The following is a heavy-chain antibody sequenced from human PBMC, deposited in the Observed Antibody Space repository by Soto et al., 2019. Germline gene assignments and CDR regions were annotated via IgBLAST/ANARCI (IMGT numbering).Heavy chain of an antibody. V-gene: IGHV3-30-3*01. J-gene: IGHJ3*02. Sequence: GGSLRLSCAASGFTFSSYAMHWVRQAPGKGLEWVAVISYDGSNKYYADSVKGRFTISRDNSKNTLYLQMNSLRAEDTAVYYCARGPTPFTRHAFDIWGQGTMVTVSS. CDR1: GFTFSSYA. CDR3: ARGPTPFTRHAFDI. D-gene: IGHD4-17*01. CDR2: ISYDGSNK.